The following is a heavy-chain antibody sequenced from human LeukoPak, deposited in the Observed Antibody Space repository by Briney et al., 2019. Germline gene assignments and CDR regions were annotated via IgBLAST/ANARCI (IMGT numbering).Heavy chain of an antibody. CDR1: GFTFSSYA. CDR2: ISYDGSNK. CDR3: ARDPPGGTDAFDI. Sequence: GGSLRLSCAASGFTFSSYAMHWVRQAPGKGLEWVAVISYDGSNKYYADSVKGRFTISRDNSKNTLYLQMNSLRAEDTAVYYCARDPPGGTDAFDIWGQGTMVTVSS. D-gene: IGHD1-14*01. J-gene: IGHJ3*02. V-gene: IGHV3-30-3*01.